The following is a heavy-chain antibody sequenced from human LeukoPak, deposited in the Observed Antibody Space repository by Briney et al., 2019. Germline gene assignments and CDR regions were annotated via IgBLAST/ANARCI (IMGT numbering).Heavy chain of an antibody. V-gene: IGHV4-30-2*01. CDR1: GGSISSGGYS. CDR2: IYHSGST. CDR3: ARVAGYCSSTSCRSWGSYYYGMDV. J-gene: IGHJ6*02. D-gene: IGHD2-2*01. Sequence: SETLSLTCAVSGGSISSGGYSWSWIRQPPGKGLEWIGYIYHSGSTYYNPSLKSRVTISVDRSKNQFSLKLSSVTAADTAVYYCARVAGYCSSTSCRSWGSYYYGMDVWGQGTTVTVSS.